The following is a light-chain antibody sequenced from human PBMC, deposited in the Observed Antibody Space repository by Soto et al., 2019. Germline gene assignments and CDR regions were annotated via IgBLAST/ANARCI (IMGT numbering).Light chain of an antibody. CDR3: QQYGSSPPLT. CDR2: GAS. Sequence: EFVLTQSPGTLSLSPGERATLSCRASQSVSSSYLAWYQQKPGQAPRNLIYGASTRATGIPHRFSGSGSGTDFTLTISRLEPEDFALYYCQQYGSSPPLTFGEGTKVEIK. CDR1: QSVSSSY. V-gene: IGKV3-20*01. J-gene: IGKJ4*01.